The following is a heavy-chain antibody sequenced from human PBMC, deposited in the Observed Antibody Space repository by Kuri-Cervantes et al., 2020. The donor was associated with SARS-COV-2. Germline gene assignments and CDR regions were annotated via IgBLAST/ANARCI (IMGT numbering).Heavy chain of an antibody. CDR3: AKTVAGTGIDY. CDR1: GFTFSSYE. Sequence: GGSLRLSCAASGFTFSSYEMNWVRQAPGKGLEWVSAISGSGGSTYYADSVKGRFTISRDNSKNTLYLQMNSLRAEDTAVYYCAKTVAGTGIDYWGQGTLVTVSS. J-gene: IGHJ4*02. D-gene: IGHD6-19*01. CDR2: ISGSGGST. V-gene: IGHV3-23*01.